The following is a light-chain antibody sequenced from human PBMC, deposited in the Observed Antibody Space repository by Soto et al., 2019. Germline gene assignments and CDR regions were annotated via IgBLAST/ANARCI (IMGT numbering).Light chain of an antibody. CDR2: EVN. V-gene: IGLV2-14*01. CDR1: TSDIGTYNY. Sequence: QSALTQPASMSGSPGQSITISCSGTTSDIGTYNYVSWYQHHPGKVPKLILFEVNDPPSGVSTRFSGSKSGNTASLTISGLQSEDEADYYCTSYTTSGTLVFGGGTKLTVL. J-gene: IGLJ2*01. CDR3: TSYTTSGTLV.